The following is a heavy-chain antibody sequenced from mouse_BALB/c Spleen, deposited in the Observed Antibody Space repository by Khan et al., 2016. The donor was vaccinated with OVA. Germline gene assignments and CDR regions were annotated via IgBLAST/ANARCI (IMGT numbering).Heavy chain of an antibody. J-gene: IGHJ1*03. CDR3: AGGASYGYFDV. Sequence: QIQLVQSGPELKKPGETVKISCKASGYTFTNYGMNWVKQAPGKGLKWMGWINTYTGEPTYTADFKGRFAFSLETSASTAYLQINNLKNEAMASFFCAGGASYGYFDVWGTETTVTGSS. CDR1: GYTFTNYG. CDR2: INTYTGEP. V-gene: IGHV9-1*02.